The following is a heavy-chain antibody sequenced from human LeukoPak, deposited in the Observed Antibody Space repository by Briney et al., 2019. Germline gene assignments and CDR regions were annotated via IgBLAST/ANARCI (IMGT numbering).Heavy chain of an antibody. CDR1: GSSIIGSGYY. J-gene: IGHJ4*02. V-gene: IGHV4-39*01. D-gene: IGHD1-26*01. CDR3: AKSGGYGLIDY. CDR2: IYSSGST. Sequence: SETLSLTCTVSGSSIIGSGYYWVWLRQPPGTALEWIGSIYSSGSTYYNASLQSRVTISIETSKNQISLRLNSVTAADTAMYYCAKSGGYGLIDYWGQGTLVTVSS.